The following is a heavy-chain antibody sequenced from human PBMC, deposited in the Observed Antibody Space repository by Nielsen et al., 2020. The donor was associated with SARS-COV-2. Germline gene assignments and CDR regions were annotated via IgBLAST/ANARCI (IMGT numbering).Heavy chain of an antibody. Sequence: GGSLRLSCAASGFTFSSYIMYWVRQAPGKGPEWVANINPDGTEKNYVDSVKGRFTISRDNAKNSLSLQMSTLRVEDTAVYYCARVDSTRVFATLHWFDPWGQGTLVTVSS. D-gene: IGHD2-15*01. CDR2: INPDGTEK. CDR1: GFTFSSYI. CDR3: ARVDSTRVFATLHWFDP. J-gene: IGHJ5*02. V-gene: IGHV3-7*03.